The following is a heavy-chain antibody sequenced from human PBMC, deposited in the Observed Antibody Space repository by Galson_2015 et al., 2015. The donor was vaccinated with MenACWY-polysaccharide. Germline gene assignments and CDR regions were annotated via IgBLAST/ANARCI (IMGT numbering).Heavy chain of an antibody. V-gene: IGHV4-34*01. D-gene: IGHD6-19*01. CDR2: IHHSAGS. CDR3: ARDAAVTSRDHAFDI. J-gene: IGHJ3*02. CDR1: GGSFSDYY. Sequence: ETLSLTCAVFGGSFSDYYWSWLRQPPGKGLEWIGEIHHSAGSNYNPSLKGRVTMSVDTSKNQLSLKLTSVTAADTAVYYCARDAAVTSRDHAFDIWGQGTKVTVSS.